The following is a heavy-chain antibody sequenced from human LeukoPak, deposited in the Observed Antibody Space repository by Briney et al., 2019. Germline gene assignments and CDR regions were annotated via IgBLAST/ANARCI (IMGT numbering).Heavy chain of an antibody. D-gene: IGHD6-19*01. V-gene: IGHV1-69*05. J-gene: IGHJ4*02. CDR2: IIPIFGTA. CDR3: ARGRAVAGPGDY. CDR1: GGTFSSYA. Sequence: ASVKVSCKASGGTFSSYAISWVRQAPGQGLEWMGRIIPIFGTANYAQKFQGRVTITTDESTSTAYMELSSLRSDDTAVYYCARGRAVAGPGDYWGQGTLVTVSS.